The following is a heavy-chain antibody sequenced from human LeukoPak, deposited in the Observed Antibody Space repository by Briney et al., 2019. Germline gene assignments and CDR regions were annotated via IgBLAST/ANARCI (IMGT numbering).Heavy chain of an antibody. D-gene: IGHD3-22*01. Sequence: ASVKVSCKASGYTFTNYYMHWVRQAPGQGLEWMGVVDPSAGSTTYAQKFQGRVTMTRDTATSTVYMELSSLRSEDTAVYYCARAHYASSNIKVPFDVWGKGTTVTVSS. CDR3: ARAHYASSNIKVPFDV. CDR2: VDPSAGST. CDR1: GYTFTNYY. J-gene: IGHJ6*04. V-gene: IGHV1-46*01.